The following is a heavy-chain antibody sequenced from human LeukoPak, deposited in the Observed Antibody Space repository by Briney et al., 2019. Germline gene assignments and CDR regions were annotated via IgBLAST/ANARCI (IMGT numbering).Heavy chain of an antibody. CDR2: IIPIFGTA. V-gene: IGHV1-69*05. CDR1: GGTFSSYA. J-gene: IGHJ6*03. CDR3: ARVSDESTPRGYSGYYYYYMDV. D-gene: IGHD5-12*01. Sequence: SVKVSCKASGGTFSSYAISLVRQAPGQGLEWMGGIIPIFGTANYAQKFQGRVTITTDESTSTAYMELSSLRSEDTAVYYCARVSDESTPRGYSGYYYYYMDVWGKGTTVTVSS.